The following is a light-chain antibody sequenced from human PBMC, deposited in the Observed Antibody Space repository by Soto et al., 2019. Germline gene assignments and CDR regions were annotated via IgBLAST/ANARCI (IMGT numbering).Light chain of an antibody. CDR2: DDS. J-gene: IGLJ2*01. Sequence: SYELTQAPSVSVAPGQTARMTCGGDNIGTKTVHWYQQRPGQAPVLVVYDDSDRPSGIPERFSGSNSGNTATLTITRVEAGDEADFYGQVWDNRTDHVVFGGGTKVTVL. CDR3: QVWDNRTDHVV. V-gene: IGLV3-21*02. CDR1: NIGTKT.